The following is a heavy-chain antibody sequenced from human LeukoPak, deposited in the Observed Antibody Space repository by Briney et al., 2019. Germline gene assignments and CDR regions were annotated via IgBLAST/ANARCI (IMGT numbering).Heavy chain of an antibody. CDR3: ATATGGAWVHNGMDV. D-gene: IGHD7-27*01. J-gene: IGHJ6*02. V-gene: IGHV1-24*01. Sequence: ASVKVSCKVSGYTLTELSMHWVRQAPGKGLEWMGGFDPDDGETVYAQKFQGGVTMTEDTSTDTAYMELSSLRSEDTAVYYCATATGGAWVHNGMDVWGQGTTVTVPS. CDR1: GYTLTELS. CDR2: FDPDDGET.